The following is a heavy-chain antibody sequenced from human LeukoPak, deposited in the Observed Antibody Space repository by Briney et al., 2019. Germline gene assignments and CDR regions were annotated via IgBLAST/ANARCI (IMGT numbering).Heavy chain of an antibody. CDR2: ISSSGGGT. J-gene: IGHJ4*02. CDR1: GFTFNSYA. V-gene: IGHV3-23*01. Sequence: PGGSLRLSCAASGFTFNSYAMSWVRQAPGKGLEWVSVISSSGGGTKYADSVKGRFTVSRDNSKNTLYRQMNSLSAEDTAVYYCAKEASTPHWGQGTLVTVSS. D-gene: IGHD2-15*01. CDR3: AKEASTPH.